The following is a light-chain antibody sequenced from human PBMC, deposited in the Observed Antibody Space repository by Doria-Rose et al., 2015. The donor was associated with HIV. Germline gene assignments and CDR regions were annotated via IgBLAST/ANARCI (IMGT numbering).Light chain of an antibody. Sequence: DIQVTQSPDSLAVSLGERATINCKSNQSLLYTSNNKNYLAWYQQKPGQPPKLLIYWTSTRESGIPDRFSGSGSGTNFSLTINSLQAEDVAVYYCQQYFNTPYTFGQGTKVEIK. CDR3: QQYFNTPYT. CDR2: WTS. J-gene: IGKJ2*01. CDR1: QSLLYTSNNKNY. V-gene: IGKV4-1*01.